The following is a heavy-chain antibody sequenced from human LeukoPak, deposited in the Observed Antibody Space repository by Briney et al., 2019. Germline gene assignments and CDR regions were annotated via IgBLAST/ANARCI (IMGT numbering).Heavy chain of an antibody. V-gene: IGHV3-23*01. Sequence: GGSLRLSCAASGFTFSSYAMSWVRQAPGKGLEGVSAISGSGGGTSSADSVKGRFTISRHNSKNTLYLQMNSLRAEDTAVYYCATGGSGGRYSFDSWGQGTLVTVSS. J-gene: IGHJ4*02. CDR2: ISGSGGGT. D-gene: IGHD2-15*01. CDR3: ATGGSGGRYSFDS. CDR1: GFTFSSYA.